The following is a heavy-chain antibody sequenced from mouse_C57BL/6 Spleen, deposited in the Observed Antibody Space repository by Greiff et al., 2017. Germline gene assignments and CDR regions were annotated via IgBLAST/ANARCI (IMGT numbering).Heavy chain of an antibody. CDR1: GYTFTSYW. CDR2: ITPSTGGT. D-gene: IGHD2-5*01. J-gene: IGHJ2*01. V-gene: IGHV1-53*01. Sequence: QVQLQQPGTALVKPGASVTLSCKASGYTFTSYWMHWVQQRPGPGLEWIGNITPSTGGTNYNEKFKSKATLTVDNSSSTAYMQLSSLTSEDSAVYYCARAGIVTLDYWGQGTTLTVAS. CDR3: ARAGIVTLDY.